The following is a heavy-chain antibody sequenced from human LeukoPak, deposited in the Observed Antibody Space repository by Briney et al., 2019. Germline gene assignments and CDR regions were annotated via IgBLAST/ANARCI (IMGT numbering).Heavy chain of an antibody. D-gene: IGHD3-9*01. CDR1: GFPFRDYY. CDR2: ISRCGDSL. J-gene: IGHJ6*01. CDR3: AREVVIFPDYYYYGMDV. V-gene: IGHV3-11*01. Sequence: PGGSLRLSCAASGFPFRDYYMTWIRQAPGKGLEWISYISRCGDSLYYADSVEGRFTISRDNAKNSLFLQMNSLRADDTAVYYCAREVVIFPDYYYYGMDVWGQGTTVTVSS.